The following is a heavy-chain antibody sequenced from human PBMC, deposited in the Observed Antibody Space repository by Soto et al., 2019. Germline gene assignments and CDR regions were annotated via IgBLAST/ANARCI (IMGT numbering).Heavy chain of an antibody. CDR2: ISNRNSGVFT. CDR3: ARESEDLTSNFDY. J-gene: IGHJ4*02. CDR1: GFTFSNFA. Sequence: GGSLRLSCAASGFTFSNFAMNWVRQAPVKVLEWVTSISNRNSGVFTYYAYSGKCRFTISRDNAKNSLYLEMNSLRAEDTAVYYCARESEDLTSNFDYWGQGTLVTVSS. V-gene: IGHV3-21*06.